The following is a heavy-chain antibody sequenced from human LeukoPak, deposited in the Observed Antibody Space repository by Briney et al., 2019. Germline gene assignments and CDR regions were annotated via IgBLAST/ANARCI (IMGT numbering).Heavy chain of an antibody. CDR2: INWNGDNT. CDR3: ARDSDRFTVTTYYYHYMDV. CDR1: GFTFDDYG. J-gene: IGHJ6*03. Sequence: PGGSLRLSCAASGFTFDDYGMSWVRQAPGKGLEWVSGINWNGDNTGYADSVKGRFTISRDNAKNSLYLQMNSLRAEDTALYYCARDSDRFTVTTYYYHYMDVWGKGTTVTVSS. D-gene: IGHD4-17*01. V-gene: IGHV3-20*04.